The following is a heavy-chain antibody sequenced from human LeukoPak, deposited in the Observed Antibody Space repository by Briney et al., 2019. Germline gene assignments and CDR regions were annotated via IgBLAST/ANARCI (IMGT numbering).Heavy chain of an antibody. CDR1: GFTFSHYA. CDR3: ARDPGYYGSGSYNDY. CDR2: ISYDGSNK. Sequence: PGGSLRLSCAASGFTFSHYAMHWVRQAPGKGLEWVAVISYDGSNKYYADSVKGRFTISRDNAKNSLYLQMNSLRAEDTAVYYCARDPGYYGSGSYNDYWGQGTLVTVSS. V-gene: IGHV3-30-3*01. J-gene: IGHJ4*02. D-gene: IGHD3-10*01.